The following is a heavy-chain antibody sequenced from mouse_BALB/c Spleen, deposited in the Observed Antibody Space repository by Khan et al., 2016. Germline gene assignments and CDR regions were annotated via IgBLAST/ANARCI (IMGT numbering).Heavy chain of an antibody. CDR2: IYYSGDP. CDR3: ARYSNGSSSIY. CDR1: GYSITSGYN. D-gene: IGHD1-1*01. Sequence: EVQLQESGPDLVKPSQSLSLTCTVTGYSITSGYNWHWIRQFPGNKLEWMGYIYYSGDPNYNPSFKSRISITRDTSKNQFFLQLSSVTTEDTATYYCARYSNGSSSIYWGQGTTLTVSS. J-gene: IGHJ2*01. V-gene: IGHV3-1*02.